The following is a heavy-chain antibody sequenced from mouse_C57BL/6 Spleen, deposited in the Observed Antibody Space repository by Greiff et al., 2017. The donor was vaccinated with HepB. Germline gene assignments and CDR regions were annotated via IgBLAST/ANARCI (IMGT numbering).Heavy chain of an antibody. Sequence: VQLKQPGAELVKPGASVKLSCKASGYTFTSYWMHWVKQRPGQGLEWIGMIHPNSGSTNYNEKFKSKATLTVDKSSSTAYMQLSSLTSEDSAVYYCARERNYGSSSYWGQGTTLTVSS. CDR1: GYTFTSYW. V-gene: IGHV1-64*01. D-gene: IGHD1-1*01. CDR2: IHPNSGST. CDR3: ARERNYGSSSY. J-gene: IGHJ2*01.